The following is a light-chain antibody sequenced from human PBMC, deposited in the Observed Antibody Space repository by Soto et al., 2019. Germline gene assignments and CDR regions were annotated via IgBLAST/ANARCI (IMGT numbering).Light chain of an antibody. CDR3: QQYKNWPL. CDR1: QSVNNN. CDR2: SAS. Sequence: VVMTHSQVTLSVSPGERATLSCTASQSVNNNVAWYQQKPGHTPRLLIYSASIGATGTPARFSGSGSGSDFTLTISSLQSEDFAVYYCQQYKNWPLFGQGTRLAVK. V-gene: IGKV3-15*01. J-gene: IGKJ5*01.